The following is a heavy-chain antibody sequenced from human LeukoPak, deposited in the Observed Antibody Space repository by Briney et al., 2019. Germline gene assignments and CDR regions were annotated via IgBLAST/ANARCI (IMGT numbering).Heavy chain of an antibody. CDR2: VNPNSGGT. CDR1: GYTFIAYY. D-gene: IGHD3-10*01. CDR3: ARALYGSGRYYMDV. Sequence: ASVKVSCKASGYTFIAYYMHWVRQAPGQGLEWMGWVNPNSGGTNYAQKFQGRVTMTRDTSISTAYMELSRLRSDDTAVYYCARALYGSGRYYMDVWGKGTTVTVSS. V-gene: IGHV1-2*02. J-gene: IGHJ6*03.